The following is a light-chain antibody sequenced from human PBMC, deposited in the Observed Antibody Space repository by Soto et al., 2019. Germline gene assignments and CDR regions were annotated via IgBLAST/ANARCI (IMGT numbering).Light chain of an antibody. J-gene: IGLJ2*01. CDR2: LDD. CDR3: ASWDDNLRGCAV. Sequence: QSVLTQAPSVSGTPGQRVTISCSGSTSNIGSNFVYWYQHLPGKAPKLLISLDDQRASGVRDRFSGSKSGTSASLAISGLRSEDEATYYCASWDDNLRGCAVFGGGTKLTVL. CDR1: TSNIGSNF. V-gene: IGLV1-47*01.